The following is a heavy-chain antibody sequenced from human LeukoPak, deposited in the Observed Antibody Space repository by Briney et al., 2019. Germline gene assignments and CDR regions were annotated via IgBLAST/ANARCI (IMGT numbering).Heavy chain of an antibody. J-gene: IGHJ4*02. D-gene: IGHD3-10*01. V-gene: IGHV1-2*02. CDR3: ARDLEGYHYGSGNYPQ. CDR2: INPNSGGT. Sequence: ASMKVSCKASGYTFTGYYIHWQRQAPGQGLEWMGFINPNSGGTNYAQKFQGRVTMTRDTSISTAYMELSSLTSDDTAVYYCARDLEGYHYGSGNYPQWGQGTLITVSS. CDR1: GYTFTGYY.